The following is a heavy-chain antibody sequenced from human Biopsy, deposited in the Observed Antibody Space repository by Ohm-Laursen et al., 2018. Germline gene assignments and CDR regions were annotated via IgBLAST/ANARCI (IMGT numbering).Heavy chain of an antibody. J-gene: IGHJ4*02. Sequence: GSSVKVSCKASGYTFSMYAIIWVRQAPGQGLEWMGWSSAYNGKTNYAQKFQGRLTMTTDTSTSTAYMELRSLRSEDTAVYYCAADINVWNVNYWGQGTQVTVSS. CDR1: GYTFSMYA. CDR3: AADINVWNVNY. D-gene: IGHD1-1*01. CDR2: SSAYNGKT. V-gene: IGHV1-18*01.